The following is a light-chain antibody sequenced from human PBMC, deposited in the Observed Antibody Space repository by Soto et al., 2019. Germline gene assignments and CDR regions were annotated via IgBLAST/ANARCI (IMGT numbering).Light chain of an antibody. J-gene: IGKJ3*01. CDR2: GAS. CDR1: QDIRTS. V-gene: IGKV1-33*01. CDR3: QHYNNLPPFT. Sequence: DIQMTQSPLSLSASVGARVSITCQASQDIRTSLSWFQHKPGRAPKILIYGASYLETGVPSRFRGSGSGTDFTFTITSLQPEDIATYYCQHYNNLPPFTFGPGTIVDIK.